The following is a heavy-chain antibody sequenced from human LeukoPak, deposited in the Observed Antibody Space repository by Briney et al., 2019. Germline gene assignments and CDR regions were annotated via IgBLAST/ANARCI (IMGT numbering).Heavy chain of an antibody. J-gene: IGHJ6*01. CDR2: ISSSGSTI. CDR1: GFTFSTYS. D-gene: IGHD3-10*02. CDR3: AELGITMIGGV. Sequence: PGGSLRLSCVASGFTFSTYSMKCLRQAPGKGLEWVSYISSSGSTIYYADSVKGRFTISRDNAKNPLYLQMNSLRAEDTAVYYCAELGITMIGGVWGKGTTVTISS. V-gene: IGHV3-48*04.